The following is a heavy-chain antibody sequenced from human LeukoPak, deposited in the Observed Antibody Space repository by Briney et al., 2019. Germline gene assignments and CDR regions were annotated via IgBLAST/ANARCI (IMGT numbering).Heavy chain of an antibody. CDR3: ARTKDGDFWSGSYYYYYGMDV. J-gene: IGHJ6*02. CDR1: GGSISSYY. V-gene: IGHV4-59*01. D-gene: IGHD3-3*01. Sequence: SETLSLTCTVSGGSISSYYWSWIRQPPGKGLEWIGYIYYSRSTNYNPSLKSRVTISVDTSKNQFSLKLSSVTAADTAVYYCARTKDGDFWSGSYYYYYGMDVWGQGTTVTVSS. CDR2: IYYSRST.